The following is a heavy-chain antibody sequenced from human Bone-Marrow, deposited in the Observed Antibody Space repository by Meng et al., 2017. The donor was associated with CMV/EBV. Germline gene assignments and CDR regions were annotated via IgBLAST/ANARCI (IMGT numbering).Heavy chain of an antibody. Sequence: QVQLQESGPGLVKPSQTLSLTCPVSGGSISSGSYYWSWIRQPAGKGLEWIGRIYTSGSTNYNPSLKSRVTISVDTSKNQFSLKLSSVTAADTAVYYCAREPRYCSSTSCYLYWFDPWGQGTLVTVAS. V-gene: IGHV4-61*02. CDR1: GGSISSGSYY. D-gene: IGHD2-2*01. CDR2: IYTSGST. J-gene: IGHJ5*02. CDR3: AREPRYCSSTSCYLYWFDP.